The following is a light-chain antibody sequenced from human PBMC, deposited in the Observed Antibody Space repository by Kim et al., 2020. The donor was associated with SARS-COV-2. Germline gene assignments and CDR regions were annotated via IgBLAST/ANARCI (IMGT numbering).Light chain of an antibody. CDR2: QDD. CDR3: QAWDSSTVV. Sequence: VSPGQTASITCSGDKLGDKYACWYQQKPGQSPVLVIYQDDKRPSGIPERFSGSNSGNTATLTISGTQAMDEADYYCQAWDSSTVVFGGGTKLTVL. J-gene: IGLJ2*01. V-gene: IGLV3-1*01. CDR1: KLGDKY.